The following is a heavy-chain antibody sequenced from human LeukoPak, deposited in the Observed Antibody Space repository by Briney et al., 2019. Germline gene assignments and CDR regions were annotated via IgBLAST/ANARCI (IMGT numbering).Heavy chain of an antibody. J-gene: IGHJ4*02. CDR2: ISDDSDTI. D-gene: IGHD5-24*01. CDR3: ARATRNGYDY. Sequence: GGSLRLSCAASGFTFRIYGMNWVRQAPGKGPEWVSYISDDSDTIYYADSAKRLFTMSGDIAKNLLFLQMNILTADATVFYYGARATRNGYDYWGQRTLVPLS. V-gene: IGHV3-48*04. CDR1: GFTFRIYG.